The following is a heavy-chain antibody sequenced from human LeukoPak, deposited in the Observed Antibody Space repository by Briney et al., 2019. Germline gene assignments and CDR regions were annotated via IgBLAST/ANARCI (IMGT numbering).Heavy chain of an antibody. J-gene: IGHJ6*03. Sequence: SETLSLTCAVSGGSISSSNWWSWVRQPPGKGLEWIGEIYHSGSTNYNPSLKSRVTISVDKSKNQFSLKLSSVTAADTAVYYCARGGIYCSSTSCPFHYYYYYMDVWGIGTTVTVSS. CDR2: IYHSGST. CDR1: GGSISSSNW. D-gene: IGHD2-2*01. CDR3: ARGGIYCSSTSCPFHYYYYYMDV. V-gene: IGHV4-4*02.